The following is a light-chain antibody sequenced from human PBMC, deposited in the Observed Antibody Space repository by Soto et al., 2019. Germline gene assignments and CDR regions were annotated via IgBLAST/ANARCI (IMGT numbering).Light chain of an antibody. CDR3: QQYNDWPPMYT. CDR1: QSVVSK. Sequence: EIVMTQSPDTLSMSPGERATLSCRASQSVVSKLVWYQQKPGQAPRLLIYGASTRATGIPARFSGSGSGTEFTLTSSSLQSEDFAVYFGQQYNDWPPMYTFGQGTKLEIK. J-gene: IGKJ2*01. V-gene: IGKV3-15*01. CDR2: GAS.